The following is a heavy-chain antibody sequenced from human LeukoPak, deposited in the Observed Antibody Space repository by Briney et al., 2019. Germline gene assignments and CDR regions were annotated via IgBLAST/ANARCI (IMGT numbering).Heavy chain of an antibody. V-gene: IGHV3-9*01. D-gene: IGHD3-10*01. CDR3: ARRTELLRHYYYGMDV. CDR2: ISWNSGSI. Sequence: PGRSLRLSCAGSGFIFNNYAMHWVRQPPGKGLEWVSGISWNSGSIDYADSVKGRFTISRDNAKNSLYLQMNSLRDEDTAVYYCARRTELLRHYYYGMDVWGQGTTVTVSS. J-gene: IGHJ6*02. CDR1: GFIFNNYA.